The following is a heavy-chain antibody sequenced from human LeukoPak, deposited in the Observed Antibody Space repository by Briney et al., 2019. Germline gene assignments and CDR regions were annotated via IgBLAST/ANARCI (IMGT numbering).Heavy chain of an antibody. CDR1: GGTFSSYA. J-gene: IGHJ5*02. V-gene: IGHV1-69*13. CDR2: IIPIFGTA. CDR3: ARAPEDGDYDRIWFDP. Sequence: SVKVSCKASGGTFSSYAISWVRQAPGQGLEWMGGIIPIFGTANYAQKFQGRVTIIADESTSTAYMELSSLRSEDTAVYYCARAPEDGDYDRIWFDPWGQGTLVTVSS. D-gene: IGHD4-17*01.